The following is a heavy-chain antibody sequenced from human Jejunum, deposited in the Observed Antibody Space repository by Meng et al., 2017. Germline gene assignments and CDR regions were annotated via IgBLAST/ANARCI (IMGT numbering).Heavy chain of an antibody. Sequence: GESLKISCEASGFTFSTSVMHWVRQGPDRGLEWVAAISVDGNAQHYADSVKGRFIISRDNSKHTLSLQMNSLGPDDTAVYFCAKEGYSSGSAGILNYWGQGTLVTVSS. CDR1: GFTFSTSV. CDR2: ISVDGNAQ. CDR3: AKEGYSSGSAGILNY. V-gene: IGHV3-30*01. J-gene: IGHJ4*02. D-gene: IGHD3-22*01.